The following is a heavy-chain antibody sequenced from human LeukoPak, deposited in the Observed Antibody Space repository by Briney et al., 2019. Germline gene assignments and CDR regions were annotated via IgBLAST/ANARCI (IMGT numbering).Heavy chain of an antibody. V-gene: IGHV4-39*07. CDR1: GGYIITSGHY. J-gene: IGHJ5*02. CDR2: IYYTGVT. Sequence: SETLSLTCTVSGGYIITSGHYWGWIRQPPGKGLEWIGSIYYTGVTSTNPFFRSRMSISVDTSKNQFSLNLTSVTAADAAVYYCARERSSSGGHNWFDPRGQGTLVTVSS. D-gene: IGHD4-23*01. CDR3: ARERSSSGGHNWFDP.